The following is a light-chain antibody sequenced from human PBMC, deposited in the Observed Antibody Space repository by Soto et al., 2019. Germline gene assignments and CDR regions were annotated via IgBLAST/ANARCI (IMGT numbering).Light chain of an antibody. CDR2: DVS. CDR1: SSDVGGYNY. CDR3: SSYTSSSTPP. Sequence: QLVLTQPASVSGSPGQSITISCTGTSSDVGGYNYVSWYQQHPGKAPKLMIYDVSNRPSGVSNRFSGSKSGNTASLTISGLQAEDEADYYCSSYTSSSTPPFGGGTKLTVL. J-gene: IGLJ2*01. V-gene: IGLV2-14*01.